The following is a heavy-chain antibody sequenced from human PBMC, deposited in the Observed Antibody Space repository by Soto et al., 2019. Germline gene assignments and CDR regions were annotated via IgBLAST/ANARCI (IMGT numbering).Heavy chain of an antibody. J-gene: IGHJ4*02. Sequence: QVQLVQSGAEVKKPGSSVKVSCKASGGTFSSYAISWERQAPGQGLEWMGGIIPIFGTANYAQKFKGRVTITADESTSTAYMELSSLRSEDTAVYYCAREGASGSHIGYWGQGTLVAVSS. V-gene: IGHV1-69*01. D-gene: IGHD3-22*01. CDR2: IIPIFGTA. CDR1: GGTFSSYA. CDR3: AREGASGSHIGY.